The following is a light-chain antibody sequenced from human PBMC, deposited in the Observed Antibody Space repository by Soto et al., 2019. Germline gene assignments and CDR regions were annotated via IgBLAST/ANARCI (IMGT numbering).Light chain of an antibody. CDR3: QHYGRSRT. V-gene: IGKV3-20*01. J-gene: IGKJ1*01. Sequence: EVLLAQSPGTLASSPGERATLSWRASQSVTNNYLAWYQQRPGLAPRLLIYGASSRATGLPDRFSGSGSGTVFTLTIGRLEPEDFAVYYCQHYGRSRTFGQGTKVDIK. CDR2: GAS. CDR1: QSVTNNY.